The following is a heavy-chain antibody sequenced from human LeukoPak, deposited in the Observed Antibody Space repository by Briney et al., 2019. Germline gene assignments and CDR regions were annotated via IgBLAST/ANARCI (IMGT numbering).Heavy chain of an antibody. CDR3: ARELPHCSSTSCYGDGFDY. V-gene: IGHV1-2*02. J-gene: IGHJ4*02. CDR1: GYTFTGYY. D-gene: IGHD2-2*01. CDR2: INLNNGRI. Sequence: ASVKVSCKASGYTFTGYYMHWVRQAPGQGLEWMGWINLNNGRINYAQNFQGRVTMTRDTSISTAYMELSSLTSEDTAVYYCARELPHCSSTSCYGDGFDYWGQGTLVTVSS.